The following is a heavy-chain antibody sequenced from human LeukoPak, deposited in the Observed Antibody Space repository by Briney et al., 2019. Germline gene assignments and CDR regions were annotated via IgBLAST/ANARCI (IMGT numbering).Heavy chain of an antibody. Sequence: SQTLSLTSAIPGDSVSTNSATWSWIRQSPSRGLEWLGRTYYRSKWFFDYAVSVKSQITFNPDTSKNQFSLQLNSVTPEDTAVYYCARISTAVGYFDLWGPGTLVSVSS. D-gene: IGHD1-26*01. CDR1: GDSVSTNSAT. V-gene: IGHV6-1*01. CDR2: TYYRSKWFF. J-gene: IGHJ2*01. CDR3: ARISTAVGYFDL.